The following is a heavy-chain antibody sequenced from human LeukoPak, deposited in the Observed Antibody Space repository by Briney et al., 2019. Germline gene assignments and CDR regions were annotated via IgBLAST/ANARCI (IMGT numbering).Heavy chain of an antibody. CDR1: GFTFSSYS. Sequence: GGSLRLSCAAPGFTFSSYSMNWVRQAPGKGLEWVSSISSSSSYIYYADSVKGRFTISRDNAKNSLYLQMNSLRAEDTAVYYCAREDCSGGSCYPGPNYYYYGMDVWGQGTTVTVSS. CDR2: ISSSSSYI. J-gene: IGHJ6*02. D-gene: IGHD2-15*01. V-gene: IGHV3-21*01. CDR3: AREDCSGGSCYPGPNYYYYGMDV.